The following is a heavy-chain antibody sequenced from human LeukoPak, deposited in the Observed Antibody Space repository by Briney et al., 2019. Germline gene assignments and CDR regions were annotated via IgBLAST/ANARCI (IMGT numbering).Heavy chain of an antibody. V-gene: IGHV3-21*01. Sequence: GGSLRLSCATSGFTFSRYNMNWVRQAPGKGLEWVSSITSSSIYKYYADSMKGRFTISRDNAKNSLYLQMNSLRAEDTALYYCARDLDPSSSPFPYYFDYWGQGTLVTVSS. J-gene: IGHJ4*02. CDR3: ARDLDPSSSPFPYYFDY. D-gene: IGHD6-6*01. CDR1: GFTFSRYN. CDR2: ITSSSIYK.